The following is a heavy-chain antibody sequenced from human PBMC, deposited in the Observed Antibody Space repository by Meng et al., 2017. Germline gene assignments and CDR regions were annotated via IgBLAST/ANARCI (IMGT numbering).Heavy chain of an antibody. J-gene: IGHJ4*02. CDR1: GFTFSSYE. Sequence: GGSLRLSCAASGFTFSSYEMNWVRQAPGKGLEWVSYISSSGSTIYYADSVKGRFTISRDNAKNSLYLQMNSLRAEDTAVYYCARDQELVPQTFDHWGQGTLVTVSS. CDR2: ISSSGSTI. CDR3: ARDQELVPQTFDH. D-gene: IGHD6-13*01. V-gene: IGHV3-48*03.